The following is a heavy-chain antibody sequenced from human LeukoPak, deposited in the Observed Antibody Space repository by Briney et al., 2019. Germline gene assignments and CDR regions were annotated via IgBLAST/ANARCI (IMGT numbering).Heavy chain of an antibody. Sequence: GESLKISCKGSGYSFTSYWIGWVRQMPGKGLEWMGIIYPGDSDTRYSPSFQGQVTISADKSISTAYLQWSSLKASDTAMYYCARQDGCSSTSCYAGWYFDLWGRGTLVTVSS. CDR2: IYPGDSDT. CDR1: GYSFTSYW. V-gene: IGHV5-51*01. J-gene: IGHJ2*01. CDR3: ARQDGCSSTSCYAGWYFDL. D-gene: IGHD2-2*01.